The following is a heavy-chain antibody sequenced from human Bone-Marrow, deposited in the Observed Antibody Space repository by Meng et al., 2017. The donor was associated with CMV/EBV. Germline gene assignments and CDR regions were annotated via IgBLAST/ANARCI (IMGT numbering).Heavy chain of an antibody. Sequence: GGSLRLSCKGSGYSFTSYWIGWVRQMPGKGLEWMGIIYPGDSDTRYSPSFQGQVTISADKSISTAYLQWSSLKASDTAMYYCVRSETSGSYWKYWGQGMLVTVSS. J-gene: IGHJ4*02. CDR2: IYPGDSDT. CDR1: GYSFTSYW. CDR3: VRSETSGSYWKY. D-gene: IGHD1-26*01. V-gene: IGHV5-51*01.